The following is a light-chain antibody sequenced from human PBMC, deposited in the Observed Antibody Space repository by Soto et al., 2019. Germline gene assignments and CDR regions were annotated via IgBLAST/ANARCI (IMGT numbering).Light chain of an antibody. CDR3: QQRSNWPPG. Sequence: EIVLTQSPGTLSLSPGERATLSCRASQSVSSNYLAWYQQKPGQAPRLLIYDASNRATGIPARFSGSGSGTDFTLTISSLEPEDFAVYYCQQRSNWPPGFGQGTRLEIK. V-gene: IGKV3-11*01. J-gene: IGKJ5*01. CDR1: QSVSSN. CDR2: DAS.